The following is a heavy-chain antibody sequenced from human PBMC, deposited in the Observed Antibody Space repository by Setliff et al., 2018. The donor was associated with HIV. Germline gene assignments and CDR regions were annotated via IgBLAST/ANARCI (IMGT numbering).Heavy chain of an antibody. J-gene: IGHJ3*02. CDR1: GFTFSGSW. CDR3: AGWRVPRDAFDM. Sequence: PGGSLSLSCAASGFTFSGSWMHWVRQAPGEGLVWISRINSDGRSTIYADSVKGRFTISRDNAKNILYLQLNSLRVEDTAVYFCAGWRVPRDAFDMWGLGTRVTVSS. CDR2: INSDGRST. V-gene: IGHV3-74*01. D-gene: IGHD3-3*01.